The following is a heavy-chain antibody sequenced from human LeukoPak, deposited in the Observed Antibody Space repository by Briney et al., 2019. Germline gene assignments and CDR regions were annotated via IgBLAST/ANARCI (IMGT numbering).Heavy chain of an antibody. Sequence: PGGSLRLSCAASGFIFTDFAMHWVRQAPGKGLEWVADLRYDGINQHYADSVKGRFTISRDISKNTLYLQMTSLRAEDTAVYYCARGSPLPPDYWGQGTLVIVSS. CDR2: LRYDGINQ. J-gene: IGHJ4*02. CDR3: ARGSPLPPDY. CDR1: GFIFTDFA. V-gene: IGHV3-33*01.